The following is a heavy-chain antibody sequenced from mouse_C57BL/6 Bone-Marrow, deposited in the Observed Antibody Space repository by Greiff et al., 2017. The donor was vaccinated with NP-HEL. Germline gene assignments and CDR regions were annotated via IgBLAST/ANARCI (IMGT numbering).Heavy chain of an antibody. V-gene: IGHV1-52*01. CDR3: ARGTDWDAGGY. CDR1: GYTFTSYW. CDR2: IDPSDSET. J-gene: IGHJ2*01. D-gene: IGHD4-1*01. Sequence: QVQLQQPGAELVRPGSSVKLSCKASGYTFTSYWMHWVKQRPIQGLEWIGNIDPSDSETHYNQKFKDKATLTVDKSSSTAYMQLSSLTSEDSAVYYCARGTDWDAGGYWGQGTTLTVSS.